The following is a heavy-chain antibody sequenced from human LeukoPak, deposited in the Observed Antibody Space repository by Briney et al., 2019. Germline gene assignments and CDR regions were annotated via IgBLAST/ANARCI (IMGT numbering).Heavy chain of an antibody. V-gene: IGHV1-58*02. Sequence: GASVKVSCKASGFTFTSSAMQWVRQARGQRLEWIGWIVVGSGNTNYAQKFQERVTITRDMSTSTAYMQLSSLRSEDTAVYYCAADPLSYDNSGYYPYWFGYWGQGTLVTVSS. CDR3: AADPLSYDNSGYYPYWFGY. CDR2: IVVGSGNT. CDR1: GFTFTSSA. J-gene: IGHJ4*02. D-gene: IGHD3-22*01.